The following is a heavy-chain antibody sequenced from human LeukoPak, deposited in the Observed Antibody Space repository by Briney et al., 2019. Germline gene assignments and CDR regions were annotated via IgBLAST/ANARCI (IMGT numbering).Heavy chain of an antibody. CDR3: ARGGRYYDSSGYYHPSYFDY. V-gene: IGHV4-38-2*02. CDR1: GYSISSGYY. CDR2: IYHSGST. J-gene: IGHJ4*02. D-gene: IGHD3-22*01. Sequence: PSETLSLTCTVSGYSISSGYYWGWVRQPPGKGLVWIGSIYHSGSTYYNPSLKSRVTISVDTSKNQFSLKLSSVTAADTAVYYCARGGRYYDSSGYYHPSYFDYWGQGTLVTVSS.